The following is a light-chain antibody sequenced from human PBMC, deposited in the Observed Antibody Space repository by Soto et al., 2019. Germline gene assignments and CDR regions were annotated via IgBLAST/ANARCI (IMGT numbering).Light chain of an antibody. CDR1: HDIKKW. J-gene: IGKJ3*01. CDR2: AAS. CDR3: HQASSFPYT. V-gene: IGKV1-12*01. Sequence: DIQMTQSPSSVSASVGDTINITCRASHDIKKWLAWYQQKPGKAPKVLIYAASNLESGVSPRFSGCGAGTEFSLTISSLQTEDFATYFCHQASSFPYTFGPGTKVDIK.